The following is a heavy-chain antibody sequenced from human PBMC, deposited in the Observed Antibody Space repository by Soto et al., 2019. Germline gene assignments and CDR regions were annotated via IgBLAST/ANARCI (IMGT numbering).Heavy chain of an antibody. CDR3: STKMLIAAVDY. V-gene: IGHV3-15*07. Sequence: EVQLVESGGGLVKPGGSLRLSCAASGFTFTNAWMNWVRQAPGKGLECVGRIKSKTDGGTIDYAAPVKGRFTISRDDSKDTLYLQMNSLKSEDTAVYYCSTKMLIAAVDYWGQGTLVTVSS. J-gene: IGHJ4*02. D-gene: IGHD6-13*01. CDR2: IKSKTDGGTI. CDR1: GFTFTNAW.